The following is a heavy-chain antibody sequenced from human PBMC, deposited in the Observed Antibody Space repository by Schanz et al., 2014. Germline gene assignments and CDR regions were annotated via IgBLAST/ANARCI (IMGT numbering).Heavy chain of an antibody. V-gene: IGHV3-33*08. D-gene: IGHD2-2*01. CDR3: ARVKYCTITRCYRTETEGIYYMDV. CDR1: GFTLSSYG. Sequence: QVRLVESGGGVVQPGRSLRLSCAASGFTLSSYGMHWVRQAPGKGLEWVAFINSDGTKRFYADSVKSRFTISRDNSRNTLYLQMKSLRAEDTAVYYCARVKYCTITRCYRTETEGIYYMDVWGKGTTVTVSS. J-gene: IGHJ6*03. CDR2: INSDGTKR.